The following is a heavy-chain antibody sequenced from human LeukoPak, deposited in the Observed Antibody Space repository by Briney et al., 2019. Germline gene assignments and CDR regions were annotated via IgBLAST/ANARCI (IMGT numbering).Heavy chain of an antibody. Sequence: PSETLSLTCTVSGGSISSYYWSWIRQPPGKGLEWIGEINHSGSTNYNPSLKSRVTISVDTSKNQFSLKLSSVTAADTAVYYCARGLGSGWTDYWGQGTLVTVSS. CDR2: INHSGST. J-gene: IGHJ4*02. V-gene: IGHV4-34*01. D-gene: IGHD6-19*01. CDR3: ARGLGSGWTDY. CDR1: GGSISSYY.